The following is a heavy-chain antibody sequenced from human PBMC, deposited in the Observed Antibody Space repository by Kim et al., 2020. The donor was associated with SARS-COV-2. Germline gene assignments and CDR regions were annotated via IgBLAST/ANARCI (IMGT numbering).Heavy chain of an antibody. J-gene: IGHJ3*02. Sequence: GGSLRLSCAVSGFTFNSYAMTWVRQAPGEGLEWVSVISGSGASTYYADSVKGRFTISRDNSKNMLFLQMNSLRADDTAVYYCAKDRYCSSTNCYAFAFD. CDR2: ISGSGAST. CDR1: GFTFNSYA. CDR3: AKDRYCSSTNCYAFAFD. V-gene: IGHV3-23*01. D-gene: IGHD2-2*01.